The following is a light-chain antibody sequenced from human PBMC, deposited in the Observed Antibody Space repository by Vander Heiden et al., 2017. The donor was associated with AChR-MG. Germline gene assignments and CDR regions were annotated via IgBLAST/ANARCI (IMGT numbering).Light chain of an antibody. V-gene: IGLV2-23*03. CDR1: SSDVGSYKL. J-gene: IGLJ2*01. CDR2: EGT. Sequence: QSALTQPASVSGSPGQPTTISCTGTSSDVGSYKLVSWYQHHPGKAPKLLIYEGTKRPSGVSNRFSGSKSGNTASLTISGLQAEDEGDYYCCSYAGSSTFGVFGGGTKLTVL. CDR3: CSYAGSSTFGV.